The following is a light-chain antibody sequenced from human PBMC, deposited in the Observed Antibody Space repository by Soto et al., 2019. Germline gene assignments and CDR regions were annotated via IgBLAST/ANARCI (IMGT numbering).Light chain of an antibody. CDR2: DAS. V-gene: IGKV1-33*01. Sequence: DIQMTQSPSSLSASVGDRVTITCQASQDISNYLNWYQQKPGKAPKLLIYDASNLETGVPSRFSGSGSGTDFTFTISSPQPEDIATYYCQQYDNLPPIFGPGTKVDIK. CDR1: QDISNY. J-gene: IGKJ3*01. CDR3: QQYDNLPPI.